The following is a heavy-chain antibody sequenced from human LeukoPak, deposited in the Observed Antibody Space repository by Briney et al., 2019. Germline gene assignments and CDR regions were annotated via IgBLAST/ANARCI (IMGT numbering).Heavy chain of an antibody. J-gene: IGHJ4*02. D-gene: IGHD2-8*01. CDR3: ASFFCINGVCYYLDY. CDR1: GYTFTSYA. Sequence: ASVKVSCKASGYTFTSYAMGWVRQAPGHGLERMGWINTNTGNPTYAQGFTGRFVFSLDTSVSTAYLQISSLEAEDTAVYYCASFFCINGVCYYLDYWGQGTLVTVSS. V-gene: IGHV7-4-1*02. CDR2: INTNTGNP.